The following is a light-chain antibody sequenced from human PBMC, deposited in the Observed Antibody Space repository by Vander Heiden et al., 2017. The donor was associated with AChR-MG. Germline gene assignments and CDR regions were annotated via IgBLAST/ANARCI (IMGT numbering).Light chain of an antibody. CDR3: QSYDTSLSGLV. V-gene: IGLV1-40*01. CDR1: SSNIGANYD. CDR2: GNT. Sequence: QSVLTPPPSVSGAPGQRVTISCPGSSSNIGANYDVHWYQQVQGAAPKLLIDGNTNRPSGVPDRFSGFKSGTSASLAISGLQAEDEAEYYCQSYDTSLSGLVFGGGTKVTVL. J-gene: IGLJ3*02.